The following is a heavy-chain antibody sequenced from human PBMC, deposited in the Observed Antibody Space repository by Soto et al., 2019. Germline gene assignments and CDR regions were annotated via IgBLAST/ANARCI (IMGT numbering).Heavy chain of an antibody. Sequence: LRLSCAASGFTFSSYGMHWVRQAPGKGLEWVAVIWYDGSNKYYADSVKGRFTISRDNSKNTLYLQMNSLRAEDTAVYYCAREISDGIAVAPMDVWGQGTTVTVSS. V-gene: IGHV3-33*01. CDR2: IWYDGSNK. J-gene: IGHJ6*02. CDR1: GFTFSSYG. D-gene: IGHD6-19*01. CDR3: AREISDGIAVAPMDV.